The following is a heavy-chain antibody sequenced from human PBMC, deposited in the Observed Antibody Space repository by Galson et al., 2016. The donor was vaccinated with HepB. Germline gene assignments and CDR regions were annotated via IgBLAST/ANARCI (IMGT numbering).Heavy chain of an antibody. CDR1: GVSVNYNY. Sequence: SLRLSCAASGVSVNYNYMSWVRQAPGKGLEWVSVMYTDGSAYYADSVKGRFIISRDNSKNTLYLQMNSLRAEDTATYYCARDMAASGSGPFDYWGQGILVSVSS. CDR3: ARDMAASGSGPFDY. J-gene: IGHJ4*02. CDR2: MYTDGSA. D-gene: IGHD3-10*01. V-gene: IGHV3-53*01.